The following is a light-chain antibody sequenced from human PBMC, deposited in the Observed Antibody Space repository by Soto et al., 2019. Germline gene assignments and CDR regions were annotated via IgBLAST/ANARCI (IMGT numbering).Light chain of an antibody. V-gene: IGLV2-14*01. CDR3: SSYTSSTFYV. J-gene: IGLJ1*01. CDR2: EVT. Sequence: QSVLTQPASVSGSPGQSITISCTGTSSDVGGYNYVSWYQQHQGKAPKLMIYEVTNRPSGVSNRFSGSKSGNTASLTISGLQAEDEADYYCSSYTSSTFYVFGTGTKLTVL. CDR1: SSDVGGYNY.